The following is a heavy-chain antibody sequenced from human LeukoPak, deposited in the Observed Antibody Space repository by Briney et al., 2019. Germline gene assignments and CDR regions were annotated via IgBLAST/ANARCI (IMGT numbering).Heavy chain of an antibody. CDR2: INHSGST. V-gene: IGHV4-34*01. CDR3: ARGSDYDYVWGKTIDY. Sequence: SETLSLTCAVYGGPFSGYYWSWIRQPPGKGLEWTGEINHSGSTNYNPSLKSRVTISVDTSKNQFSLKLSSVTAADTAVYYCARGSDYDYVWGKTIDYWGQGTLVTVSS. J-gene: IGHJ4*02. CDR1: GGPFSGYY. D-gene: IGHD3-16*01.